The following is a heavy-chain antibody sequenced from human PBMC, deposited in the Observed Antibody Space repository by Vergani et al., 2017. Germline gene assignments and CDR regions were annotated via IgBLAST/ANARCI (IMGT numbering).Heavy chain of an antibody. V-gene: IGHV3-30*02. CDR2: TRYDGSNK. Sequence: QVRLVESGGGVVQPGGSLRLSCAASGFTFSNNDMQWVRQAPGKGLEWVALTRYDGSNKSYADSVKGRFTISRDNSKKMLYLQMNSLRTEDTAVYYCAKRGDYGDYLGYWGQGTLVIVSS. D-gene: IGHD4-17*01. J-gene: IGHJ4*02. CDR3: AKRGDYGDYLGY. CDR1: GFTFSNND.